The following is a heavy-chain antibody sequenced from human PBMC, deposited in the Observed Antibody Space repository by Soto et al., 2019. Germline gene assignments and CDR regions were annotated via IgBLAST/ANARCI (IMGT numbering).Heavy chain of an antibody. Sequence: GGSLRLSCTTSGFTFGGYAMSWFRQAPGKGLEWVGFTRGKAYDGTTEYAASVRGRFTISRDDSKSIAYLQLNSLKTEDTAVYYCSRGGYGRMTAPYYFDYWGQGTPVTVSS. J-gene: IGHJ4*02. CDR3: SRGGYGRMTAPYYFDY. D-gene: IGHD5-12*01. CDR1: GFTFGGYA. CDR2: TRGKAYDGTT. V-gene: IGHV3-49*03.